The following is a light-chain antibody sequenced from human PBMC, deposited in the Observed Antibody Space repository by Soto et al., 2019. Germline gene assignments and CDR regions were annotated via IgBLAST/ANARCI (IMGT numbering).Light chain of an antibody. Sequence: EIVLTQSPATLSLSPGERATLSCSASQSVSNYLAWYQQKPCQAPRLLIYDASNRSTGIPARFSGSGSGTDFTLTISSREPEYVAVYYCQQRSNWTRTFGPGTKVDIK. J-gene: IGKJ3*01. V-gene: IGKV3-11*01. CDR1: QSVSNY. CDR2: DAS. CDR3: QQRSNWTRT.